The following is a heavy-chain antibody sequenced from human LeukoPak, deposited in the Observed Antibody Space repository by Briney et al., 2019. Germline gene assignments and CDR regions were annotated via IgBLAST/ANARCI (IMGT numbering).Heavy chain of an antibody. Sequence: SVKVSFTASGGTFSSYAISWVRQAPGQGLEWMGGIIPIFGTANYAQKFQGRVTVTRDTSTSTVHMELSGLRSEDTAVYYCARDQEGFDYWGQGTLVTVSS. V-gene: IGHV1-69*05. CDR1: GGTFSSYA. CDR3: ARDQEGFDY. J-gene: IGHJ4*02. CDR2: IIPIFGTA.